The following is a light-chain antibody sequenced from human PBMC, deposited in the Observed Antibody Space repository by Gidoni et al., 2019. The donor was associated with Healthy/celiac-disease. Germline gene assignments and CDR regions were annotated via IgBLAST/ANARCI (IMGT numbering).Light chain of an antibody. CDR1: QSVSSSY. CDR2: GAS. CDR3: QQYGSSPLT. Sequence: RHPCRASQSVSSSYLAWYQQKPGQAPRLLIYGASSRATGIPDRFSGSGSGTDFTLPISRLEPEDFAVYYCQQYGSSPLTFGPGTKVDIK. J-gene: IGKJ3*01. V-gene: IGKV3-20*01.